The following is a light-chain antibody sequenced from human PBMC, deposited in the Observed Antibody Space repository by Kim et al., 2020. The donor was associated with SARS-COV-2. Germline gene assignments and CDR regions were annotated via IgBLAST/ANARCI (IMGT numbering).Light chain of an antibody. CDR1: QSVSSN. CDR2: GAS. CDR3: QHYNNWPYT. Sequence: SVSTGERATLSCRASQSVSSNLAWYQQNPGQAPRLLIYGASTRATGIPARFSGSGSGTEFTLTISSLQSEDFVVYYCQHYNNWPYTFGLGTKLEI. J-gene: IGKJ2*01. V-gene: IGKV3-15*01.